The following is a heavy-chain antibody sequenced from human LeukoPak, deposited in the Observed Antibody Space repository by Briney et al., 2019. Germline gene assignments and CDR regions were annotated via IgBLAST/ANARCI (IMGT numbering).Heavy chain of an antibody. D-gene: IGHD2-2*01. CDR1: GFTFSSYG. CDR3: AKELEYQLLSALTPSYYHYGMDV. Sequence: PGGSLRLSCAASGFTFSSYGMHWVRQAPGKGLEWVAVISYDGSNKYYADSVKGRFTISRDNSKNTLYLQMNSLRAEDTAVYYCAKELEYQLLSALTPSYYHYGMDVWGQGTTVTVSS. V-gene: IGHV3-30*18. CDR2: ISYDGSNK. J-gene: IGHJ6*02.